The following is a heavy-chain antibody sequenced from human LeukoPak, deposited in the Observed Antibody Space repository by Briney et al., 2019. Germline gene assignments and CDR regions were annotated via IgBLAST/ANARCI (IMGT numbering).Heavy chain of an antibody. J-gene: IGHJ5*02. Sequence: GGSLRLSCAASGFTFSSYWMSWVHQAPGKGLEWVANIKQDGSEKYYVDSVKGRFTISRDNAKNSLYLQMNSLRAEDTAVYYCAREGRYFDWLLSWFDPWGQGTLVTVSS. V-gene: IGHV3-7*03. CDR2: IKQDGSEK. D-gene: IGHD3-9*01. CDR3: AREGRYFDWLLSWFDP. CDR1: GFTFSSYW.